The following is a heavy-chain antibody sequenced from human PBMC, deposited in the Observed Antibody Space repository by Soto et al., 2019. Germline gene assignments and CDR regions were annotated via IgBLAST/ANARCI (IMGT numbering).Heavy chain of an antibody. J-gene: IGHJ1*01. CDR3: VRGVLS. D-gene: IGHD3-10*01. V-gene: IGHV4-31*03. CDR1: GGSLSSGGYY. CDR2: IHHSGST. Sequence: SETLSLTCNLSGGSLSSGGYYWTWIRQHPGKGLEWIGNIHHSGSTFYNPSLKSRVSISVDTSKNQFSLKLSSVTAADTAVYFCVRGVLSWGQGTLVTVSS.